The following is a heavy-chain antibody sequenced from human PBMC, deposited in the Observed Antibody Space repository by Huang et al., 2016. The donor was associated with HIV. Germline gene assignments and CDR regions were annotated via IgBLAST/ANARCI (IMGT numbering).Heavy chain of an antibody. CDR1: GFTFSSYA. V-gene: IGHV3-23*01. D-gene: IGHD3-10*01. CDR2: VSGSGVST. CDR3: AKGEFVGESYFDQ. Sequence: VQLLESGGGLVQPGGSRRLSCAASGFTFSSYAMSWVRQAPGMWLWVVSTVSGSGVSTYHADSVKGRFTTSRDNSENMLYPQMHTLRAEDTAVYYCAKGEFVGESYFDQWGQGTLVTVSS. J-gene: IGHJ4*02.